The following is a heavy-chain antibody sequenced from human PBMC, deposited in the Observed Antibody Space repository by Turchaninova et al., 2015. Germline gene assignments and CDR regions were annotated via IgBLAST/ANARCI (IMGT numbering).Heavy chain of an antibody. CDR3: ARRGNYDFVGDVDY. CDR2: IFHSGST. V-gene: IGHV4-38-2*01. Sequence: QVQLQEXXXGMXXPSETLSPXRXLSDYSLPSGYFWVWPRPPPKKGLELVGSIFHSGSTYYNPSLKSRVTISVDTSKNQFFLKLSSVTAADTAVYYCARRGNYDFVGDVDYWGQGTLVTVSS. CDR1: DYSLPSGYF. J-gene: IGHJ4*02. D-gene: IGHD3-3*01.